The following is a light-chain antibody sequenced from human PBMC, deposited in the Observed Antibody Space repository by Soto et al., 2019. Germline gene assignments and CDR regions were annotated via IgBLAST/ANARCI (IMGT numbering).Light chain of an antibody. V-gene: IGLV2-14*01. Sequence: QSALTQPASVSGSPGQSITISCTGTSSDVGGYNYVSWYQQHPGKAPKLMIYDVSNRPSGVSNRFSGSKSGNTASLTISGLQAEDEADYYCSSYTSSSXYVXGTGTKLTXL. CDR2: DVS. J-gene: IGLJ1*01. CDR1: SSDVGGYNY. CDR3: SSYTSSSXYV.